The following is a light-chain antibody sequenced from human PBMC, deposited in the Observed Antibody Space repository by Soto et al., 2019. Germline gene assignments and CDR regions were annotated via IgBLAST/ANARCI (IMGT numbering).Light chain of an antibody. CDR3: QQYGSPPLT. V-gene: IGKV3-20*01. J-gene: IGKJ4*01. CDR2: GAS. Sequence: EIVLPQSPGTLFLSPGERATLSCRASQSVSGTYLGWYQMKPGQSPRLVIYGASSRATGIPDRFRGSGSGTDFTLTITRLEPEDSAVYYCQQYGSPPLTFGGGTRVEIK. CDR1: QSVSGTY.